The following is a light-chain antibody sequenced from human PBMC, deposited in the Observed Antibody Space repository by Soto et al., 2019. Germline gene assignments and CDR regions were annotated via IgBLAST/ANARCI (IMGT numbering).Light chain of an antibody. CDR1: SSDVGGYNY. CDR2: DVS. CDR3: SSYTSSSTLLYV. V-gene: IGLV2-14*01. Sequence: QSALTQPASVSGSPGQSITISCTGTSSDVGGYNYVSWYQQHPGKAPKLMIYDVSNRPSGVSNRFSGSKSGNTASLTISGLQAEDEADYYCSSYTSSSTLLYVFGTGTQLNVL. J-gene: IGLJ1*01.